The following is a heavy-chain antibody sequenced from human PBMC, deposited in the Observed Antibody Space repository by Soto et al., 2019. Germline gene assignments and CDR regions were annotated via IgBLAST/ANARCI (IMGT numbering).Heavy chain of an antibody. J-gene: IGHJ5*02. V-gene: IGHV4-39*07. D-gene: IGHD3-3*02. CDR3: ARLGAFYQSLDP. CDR2: NYYSGST. CDR1: GDSITSSFYY. Sequence: SATLSLTCSVSGDSITSSFYYWGWNRQPPGKGLEWIGTNYYSGSTNYNPTLKSRVTISVDTSKNQFSLKLSSVTAADTSLYSCARLGAFYQSLDPWGPGTLVTVSS.